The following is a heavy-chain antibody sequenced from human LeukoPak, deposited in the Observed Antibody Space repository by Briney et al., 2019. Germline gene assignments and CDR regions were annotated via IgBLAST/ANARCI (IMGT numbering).Heavy chain of an antibody. CDR1: GFTFSSYS. V-gene: IGHV3-48*02. J-gene: IGHJ4*02. D-gene: IGHD4-23*01. Sequence: PGGSLRLSCAASGFTFSSYSMNWVRQAPGKGLEWVSYISSGSSTIYYADSVKGRFTISRDNAKNSLYLQMNSLRDEDTAVYYCARDFYSFYGGQFDYWGQGTLVTVSS. CDR3: ARDFYSFYGGQFDY. CDR2: ISSGSSTI.